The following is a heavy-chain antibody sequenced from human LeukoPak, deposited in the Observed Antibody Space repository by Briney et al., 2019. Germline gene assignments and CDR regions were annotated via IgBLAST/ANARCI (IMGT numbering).Heavy chain of an antibody. CDR1: GFTFSSFW. J-gene: IGHJ4*02. CDR3: AKDRQGAGDGSFDY. D-gene: IGHD1-26*01. CDR2: ISYDGSSK. V-gene: IGHV3-30*18. Sequence: GGSLRLSCAASGFTFSSFWMHWVRQVPGKGLEWVAVISYDGSSKYYADPVKGRFTISRDNSKNTLYLQMNSLRTEDTAVYYCAKDRQGAGDGSFDYWGQGTLVTVSS.